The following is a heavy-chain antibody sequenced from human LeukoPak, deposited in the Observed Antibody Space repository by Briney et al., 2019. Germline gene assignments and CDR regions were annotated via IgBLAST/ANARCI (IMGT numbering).Heavy chain of an antibody. CDR1: GGSISSNY. J-gene: IGHJ4*02. V-gene: IGHV4-59*01. CDR2: IHYSGST. CDR3: ARGVVTAILHFDY. Sequence: SETLPLTCTVSGGSISSNYWSWIRQSPGKGLEWIGYIHYSGSTSYNPSLKSRVTISVDTSKNQFSLKLSSVTAADTAVYYCARGVVTAILHFDYWGQGTLVTVSS. D-gene: IGHD2-21*02.